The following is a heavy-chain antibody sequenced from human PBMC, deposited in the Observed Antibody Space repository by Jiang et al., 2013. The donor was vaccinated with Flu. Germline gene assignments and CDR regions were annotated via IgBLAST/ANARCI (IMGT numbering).Heavy chain of an antibody. CDR3: ARGGKRVGATLGDY. J-gene: IGHJ4*02. Sequence: VLLKPSETLSLTCAVYGGSFSGYYWSWIRQPPGKGLEWIGEINHSGSTNYNPSLKSRVTISVDTSKNQFSLKLSSVTAADTAVYYCARGGKRVGATLGDYWGQGNPGHRLL. D-gene: IGHD1-26*01. V-gene: IGHV4-34*01. CDR1: GGSFSGYY. CDR2: INHSGST.